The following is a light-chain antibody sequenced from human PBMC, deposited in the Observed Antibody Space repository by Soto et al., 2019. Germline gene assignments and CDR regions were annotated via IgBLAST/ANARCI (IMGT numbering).Light chain of an antibody. V-gene: IGKV1-33*01. J-gene: IGKJ2*01. CDR2: DAS. CDR3: QQYDSLPQT. CDR1: HDISDF. Sequence: DLQMTQSPSSLSASVGDTVTITCQASHDISDFLNWFQQKPGKAPKVLIYDASNLETGVPSRFSGSGSGTDFTLTITNLLPEDIATYYCQQYDSLPQTFGQGTKLEIK.